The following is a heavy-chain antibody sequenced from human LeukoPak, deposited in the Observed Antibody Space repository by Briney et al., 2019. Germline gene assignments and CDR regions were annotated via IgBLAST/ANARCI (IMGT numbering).Heavy chain of an antibody. CDR2: LSDSTT. V-gene: IGHV3-23*01. CDR3: AKGGGYWCWAS. D-gene: IGHD2-21*01. CDR1: GFSFSNYA. J-gene: IGHJ5*02. Sequence: GGSLRLSCAASGFSFSNYAMSWVRQAPGKGLEGITVLSDSTTYYADSVKGRVTISRDNSRNTLYLQMTSLRAEDRAVYYCAKGGGYWCWASWGQGTLVTVSS.